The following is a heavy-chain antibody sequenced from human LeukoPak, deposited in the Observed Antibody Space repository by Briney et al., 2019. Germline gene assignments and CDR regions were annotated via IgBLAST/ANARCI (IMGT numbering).Heavy chain of an antibody. Sequence: GGSLRLSCAASGFTFSSYSMNWVRQAPGKGLEWVSHISSASSTIYYADSVKGRFTISRDNAKNSLYLQMNSLRAEDTAVYYCAREGIMITFGGVSRAFDIWGQGTMVTVSS. J-gene: IGHJ3*02. CDR3: AREGIMITFGGVSRAFDI. D-gene: IGHD3-16*01. CDR1: GFTFSSYS. CDR2: ISSASSTI. V-gene: IGHV3-48*01.